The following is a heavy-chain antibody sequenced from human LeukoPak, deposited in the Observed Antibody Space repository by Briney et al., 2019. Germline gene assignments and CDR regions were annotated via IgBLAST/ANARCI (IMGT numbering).Heavy chain of an antibody. CDR2: INSDGSST. CDR3: AQDYTGDPPYFHY. J-gene: IGHJ4*02. CDR1: GFTFSTYW. V-gene: IGHV3-74*01. Sequence: GSLRLSCAASGFTFSTYWMHWVRQAPGKGLVWVSRINSDGSSTSYADSVKGRFTISRDNAKNTLFLQMHSLRAEDTAIYYCAQDYTGDPPYFHYWGQGTLVTVSS. D-gene: IGHD2-8*02.